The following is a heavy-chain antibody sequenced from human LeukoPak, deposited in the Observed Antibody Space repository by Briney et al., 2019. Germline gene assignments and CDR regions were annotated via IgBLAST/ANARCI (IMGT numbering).Heavy chain of an antibody. CDR3: AKPHASGIYLPYAN. Sequence: PGGSLRLSCAASGFLFSDCTMSWLRQAPGEGLQWVSAITPNGGFATYAESVKGRFIISRDNSRNTLYLQMNSLRAEDTAVYYCAKPHASGIYLPYANWGQGTPVTVSS. CDR1: GFLFSDCT. D-gene: IGHD3-10*01. V-gene: IGHV3-23*01. CDR2: ITPNGGFA. J-gene: IGHJ4*02.